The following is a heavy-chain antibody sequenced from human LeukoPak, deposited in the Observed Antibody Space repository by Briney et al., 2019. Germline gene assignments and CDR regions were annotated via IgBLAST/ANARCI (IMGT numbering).Heavy chain of an antibody. CDR2: IYHSGST. Sequence: PSQTLSLTCTVSGDSISSGGYSWSWIRQPRGKGLEWIGYIYHSGSTYYNPSLKSRVTISVDRSKNQFSLKLTSVTAADTAVYYCARVPVMPRRAFDIWGQGTMVTVSS. D-gene: IGHD2-2*01. CDR3: ARVPVMPRRAFDI. CDR1: GDSISSGGYS. J-gene: IGHJ3*02. V-gene: IGHV4-30-2*01.